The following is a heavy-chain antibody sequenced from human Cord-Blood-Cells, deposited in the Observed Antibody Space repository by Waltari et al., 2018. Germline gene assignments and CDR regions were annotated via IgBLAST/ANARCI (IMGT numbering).Heavy chain of an antibody. Sequence: QVQLVQSGAEVKKPGASVKVSRKASGSTFTSYDINLVRQATGQGLEWMGWMNTNSGNTGYAQKVQGRVTMTRNTSISTAYMELSSLRSEDTAVYYCAHITGDPIWGDAFDIWGQGTMVTVSS. D-gene: IGHD7-27*01. J-gene: IGHJ3*02. CDR1: GSTFTSYD. V-gene: IGHV1-8*01. CDR2: MNTNSGNT. CDR3: AHITGDPIWGDAFDI.